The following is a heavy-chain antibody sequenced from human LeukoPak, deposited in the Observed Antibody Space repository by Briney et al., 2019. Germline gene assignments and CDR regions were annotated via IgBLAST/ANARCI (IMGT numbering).Heavy chain of an antibody. V-gene: IGHV4-59*08. D-gene: IGHD5-12*01. J-gene: IGHJ4*02. Sequence: PSETLSLTCTVSGGSISSYYWSWLRQPPGKGLEWIGYIYYSGSTNYNPSLKSRVTISVDTSKNQFSLKVSSVTAADTALYYCARRAYSGYDFDYWGQGTLVTVSS. CDR2: IYYSGST. CDR3: ARRAYSGYDFDY. CDR1: GGSISSYY.